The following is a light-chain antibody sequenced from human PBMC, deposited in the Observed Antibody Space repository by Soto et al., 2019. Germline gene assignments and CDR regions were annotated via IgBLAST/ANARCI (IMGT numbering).Light chain of an antibody. J-gene: IGKJ1*01. CDR1: QTISSW. CDR3: QHYNSYSEA. Sequence: DIQMTQSPSTLSGSVGDRVTITCRASQTISSWLAWYQQKPGKAPKLLIYKASTLKSGVPSRFSGSGSGTEFTLNISSPQPNDFATYYCQHYNSYSEAFGQGTKVEIK. V-gene: IGKV1-5*03. CDR2: KAS.